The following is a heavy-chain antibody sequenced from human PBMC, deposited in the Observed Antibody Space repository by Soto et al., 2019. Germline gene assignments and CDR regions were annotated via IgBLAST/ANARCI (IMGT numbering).Heavy chain of an antibody. D-gene: IGHD3-10*01. CDR1: GGYFNDNY. CDR3: ATSLWCGTQVEL. J-gene: IGHJ5*02. V-gene: IGHV4-34*01. CDR2: ISRSGPT. Sequence: QVQLQQWGAGLLKPSETLSLSCAVYGGYFNDNYYTWFRQPPGKGLEWIGEISRSGPTKYISSLKSRASNSFDTSKTQVSLKVTSVTAASTAVYYCATSLWCGTQVELWGQGALVTVSS.